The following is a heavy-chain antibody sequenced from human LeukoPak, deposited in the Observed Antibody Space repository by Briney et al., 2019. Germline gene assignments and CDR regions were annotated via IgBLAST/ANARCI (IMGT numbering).Heavy chain of an antibody. Sequence: AGGSLRLSCAASGFTFSNYWMHWVRQTPGEGLVCVSLIKGDGSSTTYADSVKGRFTISRDNAKNTAYLQMNSLRAEDTAVYYCARGNYHAMDVWGQGTTVTVSS. CDR2: IKGDGSST. J-gene: IGHJ6*02. CDR1: GFTFSNYW. V-gene: IGHV3-74*01. CDR3: ARGNYHAMDV.